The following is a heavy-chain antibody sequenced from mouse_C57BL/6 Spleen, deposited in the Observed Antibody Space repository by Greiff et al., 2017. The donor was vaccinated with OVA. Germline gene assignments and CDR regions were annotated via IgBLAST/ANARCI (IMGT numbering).Heavy chain of an antibody. CDR3: ARFLYYYGSPFFDY. Sequence: QVHVKQPGTELVKPGASVKLSCKASGYTFTSYWMHWVKQRPGQGLEWIGNINPSNGGTNYNEKFKSKATLTVDKSSSTAYMQLSSLTSEDSAVYYCARFLYYYGSPFFDYWGQGTTLTVSS. D-gene: IGHD1-1*01. CDR1: GYTFTSYW. CDR2: INPSNGGT. J-gene: IGHJ2*01. V-gene: IGHV1-53*01.